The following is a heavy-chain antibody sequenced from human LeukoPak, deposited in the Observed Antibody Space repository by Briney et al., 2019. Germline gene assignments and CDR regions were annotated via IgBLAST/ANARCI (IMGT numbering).Heavy chain of an antibody. V-gene: IGHV3-7*01. J-gene: IGHJ6*03. CDR2: IKQDGSEK. CDR1: GFTFSSYW. Sequence: GGSLRLSCAASGFTFSSYWMSWVRQAPGKGLEWVANIKQDGSEKYYVDSVKGRFTISRDNAKNSLYLQMNSLRAEDTAVYYCARSLYSAAYYYYYMDVWGKGTTVTVSS. D-gene: IGHD5-18*01. CDR3: ARSLYSAAYYYYYMDV.